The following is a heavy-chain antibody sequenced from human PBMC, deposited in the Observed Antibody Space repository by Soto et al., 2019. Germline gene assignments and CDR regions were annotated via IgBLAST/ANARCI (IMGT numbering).Heavy chain of an antibody. CDR1: GGSVSSGSYY. Sequence: SETLSLTCTVSGGSVSSGSYYWSWIRQPPGKGLEWIGYIYYSGSTNYNPSLKSRVTISVDTSKNQFSLKPSSVTAADTAVYYCARFGYDFWSGRTRQNYYGMDVWGQGTTVTVSS. CDR3: ARFGYDFWSGRTRQNYYGMDV. J-gene: IGHJ6*02. D-gene: IGHD3-3*01. V-gene: IGHV4-61*01. CDR2: IYYSGST.